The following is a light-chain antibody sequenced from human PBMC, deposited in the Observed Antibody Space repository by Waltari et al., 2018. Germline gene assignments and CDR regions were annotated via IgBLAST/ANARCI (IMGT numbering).Light chain of an antibody. J-gene: IGLJ2*01. CDR2: DVS. CDR1: SSDVGAYAF. CDR3: ASHTDIRPMI. Sequence: QSALTQPASMSGSPGQSITISCTGTSSDVGAYAFVSWYQQHPGKAPKLMIYDVSKWPSGVSNRFSGSKSGNTASLTISGLQTEDEAVYYCASHTDIRPMIFGGGTKLTVL. V-gene: IGLV2-14*03.